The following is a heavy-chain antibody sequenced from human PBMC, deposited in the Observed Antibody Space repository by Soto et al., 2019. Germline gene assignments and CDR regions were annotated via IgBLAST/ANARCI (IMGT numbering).Heavy chain of an antibody. Sequence: PLETLSLTCTVSGGSISSGGYYWGWIRQPPGKGLEWIGSIYYSGSTYYNPSLKSRVTISVDTSKNQFSLKLSSVTAADTAVYYCARQPKYIAAAGILQDVFDIGGQGTMVTVSS. CDR3: ARQPKYIAAAGILQDVFDI. J-gene: IGHJ3*02. CDR1: GGSISSGGYY. D-gene: IGHD6-13*01. CDR2: IYYSGST. V-gene: IGHV4-39*01.